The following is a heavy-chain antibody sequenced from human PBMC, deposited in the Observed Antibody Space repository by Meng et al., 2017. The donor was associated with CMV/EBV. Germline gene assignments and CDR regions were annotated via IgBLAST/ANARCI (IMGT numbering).Heavy chain of an antibody. V-gene: IGHV3-23*01. CDR2: ISGSGGST. CDR3: AKETRVHYDSSAPGY. Sequence: GESLKISCAASGFTFSSYAMSWVRQAPGKGLEWVSAISGSGGSTYYADSVKGRFTISRDNSKNTLYLQMNSLRAEDTAVYYCAKETRVHYDSSAPGYWGQGTLVTVS. J-gene: IGHJ4*02. CDR1: GFTFSSYA. D-gene: IGHD3-22*01.